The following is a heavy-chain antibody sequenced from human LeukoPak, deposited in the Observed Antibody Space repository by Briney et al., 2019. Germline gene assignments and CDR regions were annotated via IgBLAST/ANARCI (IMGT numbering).Heavy chain of an antibody. V-gene: IGHV3-11*04. CDR2: ISSSGNTI. D-gene: IGHD2-2*02. CDR1: GFTFSDYY. Sequence: PGGSLRLSCAASGFTFSDYYMSWIRQAPGKGLEWVSCISSSGNTIYYADSVKGRFTISRDNAKNSLYLQMNSLRAEDTAVYYCARDTGYQLLYGYYYYMDVWGKGTTVTVSS. J-gene: IGHJ6*03. CDR3: ARDTGYQLLYGYYYYMDV.